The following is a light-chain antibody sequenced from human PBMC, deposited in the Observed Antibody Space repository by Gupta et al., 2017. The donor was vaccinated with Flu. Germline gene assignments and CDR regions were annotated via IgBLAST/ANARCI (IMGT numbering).Light chain of an antibody. V-gene: IGLV6-57*01. CDR2: EDI. CDR1: GGGIASNY. J-gene: IGLJ2*01. CDR3: LNYNADSLV. Sequence: TISCTRGGGGIASNYVWWYQQRPGSSPSLVICEDIRRASGVPGRFSASVDPSSTSVSINISGLRAEDESYYYGLNYNADSLVFGGGTKLTV.